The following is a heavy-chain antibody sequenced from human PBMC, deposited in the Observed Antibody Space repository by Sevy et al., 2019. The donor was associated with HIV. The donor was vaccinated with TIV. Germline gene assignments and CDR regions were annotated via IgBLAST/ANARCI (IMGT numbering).Heavy chain of an antibody. D-gene: IGHD1-1*01. J-gene: IGHJ4*02. CDR3: VRRGPSTEYFDY. V-gene: IGHV5-51*01. CDR2: IYPGDSDT. CDR1: GYSFPNSW. Sequence: GESLKISCKGSGYSFPNSWIDWVRQMPGKGLEYMGVIYPGDSDTRYSPSFQGQVTISADTSISTAYLQWSSLKASDTAIYYCVRRGPSTEYFDYWGQGTLVTVSS.